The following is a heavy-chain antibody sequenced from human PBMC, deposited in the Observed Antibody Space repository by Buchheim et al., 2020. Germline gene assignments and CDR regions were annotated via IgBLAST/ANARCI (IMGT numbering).Heavy chain of an antibody. J-gene: IGHJ4*02. D-gene: IGHD1-26*01. CDR3: ARDEGSGTYVRGFDS. Sequence: EVQLVESGGGLLQPGGSLRLSCVASGFTLNSYWMYWVRQAPGKGLVCVSRISSDGRNIYYADSVKGRVTISRDDAKNTLYLQMNSLTAADTAVYYCARDEGSGTYVRGFDSWGQGAL. V-gene: IGHV3-74*01. CDR1: GFTLNSYW. CDR2: ISSDGRNI.